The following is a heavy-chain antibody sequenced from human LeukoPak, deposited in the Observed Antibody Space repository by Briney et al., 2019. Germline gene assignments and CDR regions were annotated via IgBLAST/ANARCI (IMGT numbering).Heavy chain of an antibody. CDR2: IYYSGST. CDR3: ARPAGGSRAFDI. J-gene: IGHJ3*02. D-gene: IGHD3-10*01. CDR1: GGSISSSSYS. Sequence: PSETLSLTCTVSGGSISSSSYSWGRIRQPPGKGLEWIGSIYYSGSTYYNPTLKSRVTISVDTSKNQFSLKLSSVTAADTAVYYCARPAGGSRAFDIWGQGTMVTVSS. V-gene: IGHV4-39*01.